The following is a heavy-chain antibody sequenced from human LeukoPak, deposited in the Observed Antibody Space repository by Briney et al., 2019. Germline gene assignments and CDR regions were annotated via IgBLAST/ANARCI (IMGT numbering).Heavy chain of an antibody. D-gene: IGHD2-2*01. J-gene: IGHJ5*02. CDR3: AKDRSSTSFQNWFDP. V-gene: IGHV3-23*01. Sequence: GGSLRLSCAASRFTFTSYAMSWVRQAPGKGLEWVSAISGSGASTYYADSVKGRFTISRDNSKNTLYLQMNSLRAEDTAVYYCAKDRSSTSFQNWFDPWGQGTLVTVSS. CDR2: ISGSGAST. CDR1: RFTFTSYA.